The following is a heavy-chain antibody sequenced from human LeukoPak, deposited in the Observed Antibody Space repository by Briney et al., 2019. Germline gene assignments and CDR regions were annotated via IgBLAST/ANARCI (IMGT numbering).Heavy chain of an antibody. CDR3: AKGDDYGGNWGNPILDY. V-gene: IGHV3-64*01. CDR2: ISSNGGST. J-gene: IGHJ4*02. CDR1: GFTFSSYA. Sequence: GRSLRLSCAASGFTFSSYAMHWVRQAPGKGLEYVSAISSNGGSTYYANSVKGRFTISRDNSKNTLYLQMGSLRAEDMAVYYCAKGDDYGGNWGNPILDYWGQGTLVTVSS. D-gene: IGHD4-23*01.